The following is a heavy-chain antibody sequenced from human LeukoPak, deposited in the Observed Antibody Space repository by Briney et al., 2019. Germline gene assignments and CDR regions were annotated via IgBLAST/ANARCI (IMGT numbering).Heavy chain of an antibody. CDR1: GYTFTSYA. V-gene: IGHV7-4-1*02. CDR2: INTNTGNP. J-gene: IGHJ3*02. Sequence: ASVKVSCKASGYTFTSYAMNWVRQAPGQGPEWMGWINTNTGNPTYAQGFTGRFVFSLDTSVSTAYLQISSLKAEDTAVYYSASSTGDDAFDIWGQGTMVTVSS. CDR3: ASSTGDDAFDI. D-gene: IGHD7-27*01.